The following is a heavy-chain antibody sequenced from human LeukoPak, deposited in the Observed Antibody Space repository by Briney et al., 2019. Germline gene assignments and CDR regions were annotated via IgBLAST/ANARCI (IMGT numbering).Heavy chain of an antibody. V-gene: IGHV3-30*18. CDR1: GFTFSSYG. CDR3: AKDSLDY. Sequence: GGSLRLSCAASGFTFSSYGMHWVRQAPGKGLEWVAVISYDGSNKYYADSVKGRFTISRDNSKNTLYQQMNSLRAEDTAVYYCAKDSLDYWGQGTLVTVSS. CDR2: ISYDGSNK. J-gene: IGHJ4*02.